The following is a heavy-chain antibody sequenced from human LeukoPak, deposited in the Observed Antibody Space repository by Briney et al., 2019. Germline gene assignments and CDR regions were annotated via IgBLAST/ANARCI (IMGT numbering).Heavy chain of an antibody. CDR3: AREGGPYRPLDY. CDR1: GGSISSTNW. J-gene: IGHJ4*02. Sequence: SETLSLTCGVSGGSISSTNWWSWVRHPPGQGLEWIGEISLTGETNYNPSLNGRVTMSLDGSRNQLSLTMTSVTGADTAVYYCAREGGPYRPLDYSGQGTLVIVAS. CDR2: ISLTGET. V-gene: IGHV4-4*02.